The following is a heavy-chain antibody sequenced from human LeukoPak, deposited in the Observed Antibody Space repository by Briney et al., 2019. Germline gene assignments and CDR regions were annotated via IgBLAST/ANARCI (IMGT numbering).Heavy chain of an antibody. D-gene: IGHD3-10*01. Sequence: SETLSLTCAVYGGSFSGYYWSWIRQPPGKGLEWIGEINHSGSTNYNPSLKSRVTISVDTSKNQFSLKLSSVTAADTAEYYCALNYGSGYYFDYWGQEPWSPSPQ. J-gene: IGHJ4*01. CDR2: INHSGST. CDR1: GGSFSGYY. CDR3: ALNYGSGYYFDY. V-gene: IGHV4-34*01.